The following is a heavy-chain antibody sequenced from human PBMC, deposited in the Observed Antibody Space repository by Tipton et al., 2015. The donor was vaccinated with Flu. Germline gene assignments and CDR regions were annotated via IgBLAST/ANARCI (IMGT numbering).Heavy chain of an antibody. Sequence: GLVKPSETLSLTCGVSGYAISGGYYWAWIRQPPGKGMEWIATLLGPDPHGGSNYYSPSLHSRVTVSVDTSKNHFSLQLSSVTAADTAVYYCARGLYGSGSYQWRYFDSWGQGTLVTVSS. CDR1: GYAISGGYY. J-gene: IGHJ4*02. CDR2: LLGPDPHGGSN. V-gene: IGHV4-38-2*01. D-gene: IGHD3-10*01. CDR3: ARGLYGSGSYQWRYFDS.